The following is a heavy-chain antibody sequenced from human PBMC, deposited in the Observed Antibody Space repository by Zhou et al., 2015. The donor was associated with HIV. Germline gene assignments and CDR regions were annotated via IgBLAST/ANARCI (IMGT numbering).Heavy chain of an antibody. J-gene: IGHJ4*02. V-gene: IGHV1-18*01. CDR3: ASTGDGGATGYYFDY. CDR1: GYKFISYG. CDR2: ISAYNGNT. Sequence: QVQLVQSGVEVKKTGASVKVSCKASGYKFISYGITWVRQAPGQGLEWMGWISAYNGNTNYAQNLQDRITMTKDTSTSTAYMELRSLRSDDTAVYYCASTGDGGATGYYFDYWGQGTLVTVSS. D-gene: IGHD1-26*01.